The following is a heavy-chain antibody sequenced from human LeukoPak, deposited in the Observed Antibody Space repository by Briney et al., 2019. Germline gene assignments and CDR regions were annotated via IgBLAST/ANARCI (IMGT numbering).Heavy chain of an antibody. CDR1: GYTFTGYY. Sequence: AASVKVSCKASGYTFTGYYMHWVRQAPGQGLEWMGWINPNSGGTNYAQKFQGRVTMTRDTSISTAYMELSRLRSDDTAVYYCARTQYSGSYSDYWGQGTLVTVSS. J-gene: IGHJ4*02. D-gene: IGHD1-26*01. V-gene: IGHV1-2*02. CDR3: ARTQYSGSYSDY. CDR2: INPNSGGT.